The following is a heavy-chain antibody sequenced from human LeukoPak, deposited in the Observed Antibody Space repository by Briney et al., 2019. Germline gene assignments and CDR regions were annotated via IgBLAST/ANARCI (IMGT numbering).Heavy chain of an antibody. Sequence: GGALRLSCAASGFTFSSSAMSWVRQAPGKGLEWVSLISGSGGTYYADFVKGRFTISRDNSKNTLYLHMNTLRAEDTAVYYCAKDGTGTALFYYFYMDVWGKGTTVTVSS. J-gene: IGHJ6*03. CDR2: ISGSGGT. CDR1: GFTFSSSA. D-gene: IGHD1-7*01. CDR3: AKDGTGTALFYYFYMDV. V-gene: IGHV3-23*01.